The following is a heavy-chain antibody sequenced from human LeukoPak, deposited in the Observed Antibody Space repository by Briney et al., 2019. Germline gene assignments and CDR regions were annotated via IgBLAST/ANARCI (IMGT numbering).Heavy chain of an antibody. CDR2: VHREGTTT. CDR1: GFTFNTYW. CDR3: ARDSDWILFDY. V-gene: IGHV3-74*03. J-gene: IGHJ4*02. D-gene: IGHD3/OR15-3a*01. Sequence: PGGSLRLSCAASGFTFNTYWMHWVRHAPGKGLVWVARVHREGTTTAYADSVKGRFTISRDNAKNTLYLQTTNLRAEDTAVYYCARDSDWILFDYWGRGTLVTVSS.